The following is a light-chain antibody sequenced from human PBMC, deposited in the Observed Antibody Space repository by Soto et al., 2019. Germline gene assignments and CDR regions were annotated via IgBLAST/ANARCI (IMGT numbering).Light chain of an antibody. CDR3: LQHNPYPPLT. CDR2: AAS. Sequence: DIQMTQTPSSLSASVGDRDTITSRASQSISTYLHWYQQKPGEAPTRLIYAASSFQSGVPSGFSGSGSGTDFTLTISSLQPEDFATYFSLQHNPYPPLTFGQGTRLEIK. V-gene: IGKV1-17*01. J-gene: IGKJ5*01. CDR1: QSISTY.